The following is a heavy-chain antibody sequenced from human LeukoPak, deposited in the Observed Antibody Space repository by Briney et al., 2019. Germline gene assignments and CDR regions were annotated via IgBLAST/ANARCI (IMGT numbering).Heavy chain of an antibody. D-gene: IGHD2-15*01. J-gene: IGHJ4*02. CDR1: GGTFSSYA. CDR3: ARDQALIVVVVAAEPPSDY. V-gene: IGHV1-69*06. CDR2: IIPIFGTA. Sequence: SVKVSCKASGGTFSSYAISWVRQAPGQGLEWMGGIIPIFGTANYAQKFQGRVTITADKSTSTAYMELRSLRSDDTAVYYCARDQALIVVVVAAEPPSDYWGQGTLVTVSS.